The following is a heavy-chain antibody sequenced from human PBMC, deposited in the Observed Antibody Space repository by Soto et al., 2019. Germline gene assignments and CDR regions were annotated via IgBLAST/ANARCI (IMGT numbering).Heavy chain of an antibody. CDR2: IYYSGSI. J-gene: IGHJ4*02. CDR3: ARQTWYGGALNY. Sequence: PSETLSLTCTVSGGSISTYYWNWIRQPPGKGLEWIGYIYYSGSINYNPSLKSRVTISVDTSKNQFSLKLSSVTAADTAVYYCARQTWYGGALNYWGQGTLVTVSS. V-gene: IGHV4-59*08. CDR1: GGSISTYY. D-gene: IGHD4-17*01.